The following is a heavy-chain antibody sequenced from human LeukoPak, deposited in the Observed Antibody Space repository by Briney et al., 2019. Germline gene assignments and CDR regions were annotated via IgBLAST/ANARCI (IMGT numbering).Heavy chain of an antibody. D-gene: IGHD6-19*01. CDR1: GFTFSSYA. CDR2: ISGSGGST. Sequence: GGSLRLSCAASGFTFSSYAMSWVRQAPGKGLEWVSAISGSGGSTYYADSVKGRFTISRDNSKNTLYLQMNSLRAEDTAIYYCAQSSGWPRFDYWGQGTLVTVSS. CDR3: AQSSGWPRFDY. J-gene: IGHJ4*02. V-gene: IGHV3-23*01.